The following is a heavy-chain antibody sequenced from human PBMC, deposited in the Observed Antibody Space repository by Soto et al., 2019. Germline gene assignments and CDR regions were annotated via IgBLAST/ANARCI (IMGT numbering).Heavy chain of an antibody. J-gene: IGHJ6*02. CDR2: ISYDGSNK. V-gene: IGHV3-30-3*01. CDR1: GLTFSSYA. CDR3: ARGHGAGTYYYYGMDV. Sequence: LRLSCAASGLTFSSYAMHWVRQAPGKGLEWVAVISYDGSNKYYADSVKGRFTISRDNSKNTLYLQMNSLRAEDTAVYYCARGHGAGTYYYYGMDVWGQGTTVTVSS. D-gene: IGHD6-19*01.